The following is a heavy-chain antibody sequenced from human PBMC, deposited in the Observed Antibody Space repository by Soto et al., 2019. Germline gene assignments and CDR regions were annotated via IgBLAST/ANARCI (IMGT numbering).Heavy chain of an antibody. J-gene: IGHJ4*01. Sequence: EVHLVESGGGLVKPGGSLRLSCEASGFTFNNAWMSWIRQAPGKGLEWVGRIKSKTDGGTVDYAAPVKGRFTISRDDSKSTLYLQMNSLKNEYTAVYYCSFQESTTVTTFENWGHGTLVTVSS. CDR2: IKSKTDGGTV. D-gene: IGHD4-17*01. CDR1: GFTFNNAW. V-gene: IGHV3-15*01. CDR3: SFQESTTVTTFEN.